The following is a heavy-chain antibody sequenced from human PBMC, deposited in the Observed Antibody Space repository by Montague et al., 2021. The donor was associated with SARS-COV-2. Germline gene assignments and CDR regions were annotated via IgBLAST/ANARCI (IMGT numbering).Heavy chain of an antibody. CDR3: ARCQDCSTTRCHFDY. CDR1: GYSISSGYY. D-gene: IGHD2-2*01. CDR2: IYHSGST. J-gene: IGHJ4*02. V-gene: IGHV4-38-2*02. Sequence: SETLSLTCTVSGYSISSGYYCGWIRQPPGKGLEWFGGIYHSGSTYYNPSLKSRVTISVDTSKNQFSLKLSSVTAADTAAYYCARCQDCSTTRCHFDYWGQGTLVTVSS.